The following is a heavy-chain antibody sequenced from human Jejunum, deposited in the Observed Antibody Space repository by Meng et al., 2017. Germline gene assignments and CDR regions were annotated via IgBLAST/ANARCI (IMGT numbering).Heavy chain of an antibody. D-gene: IGHD3-22*01. V-gene: IGHV3-21*01. J-gene: IGHJ4*02. CDR1: GFTFSSHS. Sequence: GESLKISSAASGFTFSSHSMNWVRQAPGKGLEWVSSISVGSTYIYYADSVKGRFTISRDNAKNSVYLQMNSLRAEDTAVYYCATGTLLDMIVVVSITGADYWGQGTLVTVSS. CDR2: ISVGSTYI. CDR3: ATGTLLDMIVVVSITGADY.